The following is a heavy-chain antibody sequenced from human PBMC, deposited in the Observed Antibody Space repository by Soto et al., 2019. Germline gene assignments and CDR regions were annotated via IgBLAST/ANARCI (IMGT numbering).Heavy chain of an antibody. J-gene: IGHJ4*02. D-gene: IGHD6-6*01. CDR1: CGSISSSNW. CDR2: IYHSGST. V-gene: IGHV4-4*02. CDR3: ARASIAAHDY. Sequence: SEALSVTCAGSCGSISSSNWWSWVRQPPGKGLEWIGEIYHSGSTNYNPSLKSRVTISVDKSKNQFSLKPSSVTAADTAVYYCARASIAAHDYWGQGTLVTVSS.